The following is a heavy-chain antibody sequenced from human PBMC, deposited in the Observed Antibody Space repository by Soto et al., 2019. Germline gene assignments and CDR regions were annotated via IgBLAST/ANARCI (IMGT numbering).Heavy chain of an antibody. CDR1: GFTFSSYG. Sequence: QVQLVESGGGVVQPGRSLRLSCAASGFTFSSYGMHWVRQAPGKGLEWVAVIWYDGSNKYYADCVKGRFTISRDNSKNPLYRQMHRLIGVDTAVYYWTVHAPHWHDGPDFWGQGTLVTVSS. V-gene: IGHV3-33*01. CDR3: TVHAPHWHDGPDF. CDR2: IWYDGSNK. D-gene: IGHD1-1*01. J-gene: IGHJ4*02.